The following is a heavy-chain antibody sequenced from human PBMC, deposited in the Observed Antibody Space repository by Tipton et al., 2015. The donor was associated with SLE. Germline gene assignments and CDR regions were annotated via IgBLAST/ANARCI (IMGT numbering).Heavy chain of an antibody. CDR2: ISGDYST. D-gene: IGHD3-3*01. Sequence: SLRLSCAASGITFNIYAMYWVRQAPGKGLAWVSTISGDYSTYYADSVKGRFTISRDNSEKTLYLQLNSLRAEDTAVYYCARSRRGGLFWSTYYFDYWGQGTLVTVSS. CDR1: GITFNIYA. V-gene: IGHV3-23*01. CDR3: ARSRRGGLFWSTYYFDY. J-gene: IGHJ4*02.